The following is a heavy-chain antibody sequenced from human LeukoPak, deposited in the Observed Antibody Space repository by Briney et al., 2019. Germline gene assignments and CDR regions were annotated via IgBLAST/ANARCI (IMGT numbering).Heavy chain of an antibody. V-gene: IGHV4-38-2*02. D-gene: IGHD7-27*01. CDR3: ARDGAPSLGISDY. CDR2: IYHSGST. CDR1: GYSISSGYY. Sequence: SETLSLTCAVSGYSISSGYYWGWIRQPPGKGLEWIGSIYHSGSTYYNPSLKSRATISVDTSKNQFSLKLSSVTAADTAVYYCARDGAPSLGISDYWGQGTLVTVSS. J-gene: IGHJ4*02.